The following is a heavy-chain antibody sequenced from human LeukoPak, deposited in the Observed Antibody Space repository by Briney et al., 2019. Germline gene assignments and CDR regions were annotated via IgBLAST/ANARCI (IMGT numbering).Heavy chain of an antibody. D-gene: IGHD3-22*01. CDR3: ARDVPNYDSSGYYPDY. V-gene: IGHV1-18*01. J-gene: IGHJ4*02. CDR1: GYTFTSSG. Sequence: GASVKVSCKASGYTFTSSGISWVRQAPGQGLEWMGWISAYNGNTNYAQKLQGRVTMTTDTSTSTAYMELRSLRSDDTAVYYCARDVPNYDSSGYYPDYWGQGTLVTVSS. CDR2: ISAYNGNT.